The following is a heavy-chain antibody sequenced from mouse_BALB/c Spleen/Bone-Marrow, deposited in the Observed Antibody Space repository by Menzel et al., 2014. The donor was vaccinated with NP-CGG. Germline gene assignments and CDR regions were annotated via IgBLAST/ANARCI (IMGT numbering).Heavy chain of an antibody. CDR1: GFTFSSLG. CDR3: ARKGAMITHYYAMDY. Sequence: EVQRVESGGGLVQPGGSRKLSCAASGFTFSSLGMHWVRQAPEKGLEWVAYISNGSSTIYYADTVKGRFTISRDNPKNTLFLQMTSLRSEDTAMYYCARKGAMITHYYAMDYWGQGTSVTVSS. D-gene: IGHD2-4*01. V-gene: IGHV5-17*02. CDR2: ISNGSSTI. J-gene: IGHJ4*01.